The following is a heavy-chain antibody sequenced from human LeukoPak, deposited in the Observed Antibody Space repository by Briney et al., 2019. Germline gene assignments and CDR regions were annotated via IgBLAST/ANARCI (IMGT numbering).Heavy chain of an antibody. V-gene: IGHV4-59*01. D-gene: IGHD2-2*02. Sequence: SETLSLTCTVSGGSIGTYYWSWIRQSPGKGLEWIGYIYYSGSTNYNPSLKSRVTISVDTSKNQFSLKLSSVTAADTAVYYCARDHIYRSLGGMDVWGQGTTVTVSS. J-gene: IGHJ6*02. CDR2: IYYSGST. CDR1: GGSIGTYY. CDR3: ARDHIYRSLGGMDV.